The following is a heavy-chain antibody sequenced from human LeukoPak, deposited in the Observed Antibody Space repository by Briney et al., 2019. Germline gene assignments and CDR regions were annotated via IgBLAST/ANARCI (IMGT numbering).Heavy chain of an antibody. CDR1: GYSFTSYW. D-gene: IGHD3-22*01. CDR3: ARLSHYDSSAPALGYFDY. Sequence: GESLKISCKGSGYSFTSYWIGWVRQTPGKGLEWMGIIYPGDSDTRYSPSFQGQVTISADKSISTAYLQWSSLKASDTAMYYCARLSHYDSSAPALGYFDYWGQGTLSPSPQ. V-gene: IGHV5-51*01. J-gene: IGHJ4*02. CDR2: IYPGDSDT.